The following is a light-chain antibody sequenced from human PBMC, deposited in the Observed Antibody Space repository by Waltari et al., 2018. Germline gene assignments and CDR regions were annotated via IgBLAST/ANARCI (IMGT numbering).Light chain of an antibody. V-gene: IGLV2-23*01. Sequence: QSALTQPASMSGSPGQSITISCTGTSSDVGNYNLVSWYQQHPGKAPQLIICEGSKRPSGVSNRFSGSKFGNTASLTISGLQAEDEADYYCCSYAAYSPVLFGGGTKVTVL. J-gene: IGLJ2*01. CDR2: EGS. CDR3: CSYAAYSPVL. CDR1: SSDVGNYNL.